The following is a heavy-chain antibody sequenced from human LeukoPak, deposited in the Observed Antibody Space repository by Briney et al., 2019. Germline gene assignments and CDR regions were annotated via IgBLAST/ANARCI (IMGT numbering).Heavy chain of an antibody. CDR2: ISSNGGST. V-gene: IGHV3-64*02. Sequence: GGSLRLSCEDSGFTFSSYWMSWVRQAPGKGLEYVSSISSNGGSTYYADSVKGRFTISRDDSKNTVYLQMDSLRAEDMAVYYCARNGAVGASTFDYWGQGTLVTVSS. J-gene: IGHJ4*02. D-gene: IGHD1-26*01. CDR3: ARNGAVGASTFDY. CDR1: GFTFSSYW.